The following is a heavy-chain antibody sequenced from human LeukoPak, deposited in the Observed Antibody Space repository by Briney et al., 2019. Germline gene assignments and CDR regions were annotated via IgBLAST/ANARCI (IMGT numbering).Heavy chain of an antibody. CDR3: ARAFYGDYSPFDY. CDR2: IYYSGST. V-gene: IGHV4-59*01. CDR1: GGSISSYY. Sequence: SETLSLTCTVSGGSISSYYWSWIRQPPGKGLEWIGYIYYSGSTNYNPSLKSRVTISVDTSKNQFSLKLSSVTAADTAVYYCARAFYGDYSPFDYWGQGTLVTVSS. D-gene: IGHD4-17*01. J-gene: IGHJ4*02.